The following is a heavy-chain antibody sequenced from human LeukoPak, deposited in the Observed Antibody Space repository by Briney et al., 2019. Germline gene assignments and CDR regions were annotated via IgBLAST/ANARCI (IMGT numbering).Heavy chain of an antibody. CDR2: LYDRGSST. J-gene: IGHJ4*02. CDR1: GGSVTSGDHY. V-gene: IGHV4-31*03. Sequence: SQTLSLTCTVSGGSVTSGDHYWSWVRQPPEKGLEWIGHLYDRGSSTVYNPSLKSRSTISMGASESQFSLRLSSVNAADTAVYYCARGRGYGYGIDYWGRGTLVTVSS. CDR3: ARGRGYGYGIDY. D-gene: IGHD4-17*01.